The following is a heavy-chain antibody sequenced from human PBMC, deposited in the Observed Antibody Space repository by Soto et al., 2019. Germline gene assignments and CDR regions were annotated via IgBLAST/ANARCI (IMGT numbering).Heavy chain of an antibody. V-gene: IGHV3-49*03. CDR2: IRSIAYGGTT. CDR3: TRVIVVVPAARWFDP. CDR1: GFTFGDYA. Sequence: EAPLVESGGGLVQPGRSLRLSCTASGFTFGDYAMSWFRQAPGKGLEWVGFIRSIAYGGTTEYAASVKGRFTISRDDPKSIAYLQMNSLKTEDTAVYYRTRVIVVVPAARWFDPWGQGTLVTVSS. D-gene: IGHD2-2*01. J-gene: IGHJ5*02.